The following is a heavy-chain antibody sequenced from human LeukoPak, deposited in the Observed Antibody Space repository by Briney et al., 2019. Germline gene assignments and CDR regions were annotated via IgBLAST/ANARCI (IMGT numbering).Heavy chain of an antibody. CDR2: MNPNSGNT. CDR1: GYTFTIYD. Sequence: GASVKVSCKASGYTFTIYDINWVRQATGQGLEWMGWMNPNSGNTGYAQRFQGRVTFTRNTSISTAYMELSSLRSEDTAVYYCARVAGTYSWLVISGDYFDYWGQGTLVTVSS. V-gene: IGHV1-8*03. J-gene: IGHJ4*02. D-gene: IGHD3-9*01. CDR3: ARVAGTYSWLVISGDYFDY.